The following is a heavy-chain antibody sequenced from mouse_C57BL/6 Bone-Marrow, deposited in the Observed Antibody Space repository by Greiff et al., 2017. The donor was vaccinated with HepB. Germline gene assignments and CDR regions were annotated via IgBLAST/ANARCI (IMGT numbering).Heavy chain of an antibody. J-gene: IGHJ4*01. D-gene: IGHD1-1*01. Sequence: VQLQQSGPELVKPGASVKISCKASGYSFTDYNVNWVKQSNGKSLEWIGVINPNYGTTSYNQKFKGKATLTVDKPSSTAYMQLSSLTSEDSAVYYCARAGSSYYYAMDYWGQGTSVTVSS. CDR3: ARAGSSYYYAMDY. CDR2: INPNYGTT. CDR1: GYSFTDYN. V-gene: IGHV1-39*01.